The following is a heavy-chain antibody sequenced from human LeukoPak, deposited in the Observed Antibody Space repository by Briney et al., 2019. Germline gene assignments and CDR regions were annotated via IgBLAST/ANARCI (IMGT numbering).Heavy chain of an antibody. V-gene: IGHV1-69*04. CDR3: ARADIAVALDY. J-gene: IGHJ4*02. CDR1: GGTFSSYA. Sequence: SVKVSCKASGGTFSSYAISWVRQAPGQGLEWMGRIIPILGIANYAQKLQGRVTMTTDTSTSTAYMELRSLRSDDTAVYYCARADIAVALDYWGQGTLVTVSS. CDR2: IIPILGIA. D-gene: IGHD6-19*01.